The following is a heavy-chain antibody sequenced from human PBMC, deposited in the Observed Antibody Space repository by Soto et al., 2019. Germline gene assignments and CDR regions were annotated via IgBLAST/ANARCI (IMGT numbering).Heavy chain of an antibody. Sequence: QVQLVQSGAEVKKPGASVKVSCKASGYIFTSFGITWVRQAPGQGLEWMGWVSTYNANTKYAQKRQGRVTMSTDTSTSTAYMELRSLRSDDTAVYYCTRGAGQGSGSYDWGQGTLVTVSS. V-gene: IGHV1-18*01. D-gene: IGHD3-10*01. CDR1: GYIFTSFG. J-gene: IGHJ4*02. CDR3: TRGAGQGSGSYD. CDR2: VSTYNANT.